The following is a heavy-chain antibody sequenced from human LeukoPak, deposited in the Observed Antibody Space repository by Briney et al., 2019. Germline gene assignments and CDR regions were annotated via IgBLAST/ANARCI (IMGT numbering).Heavy chain of an antibody. Sequence: SETLSLTCAVYGGSFSGYYWSWIRQPPGKGLEWIGEINHSGSTNYNPSLKSRVTISVDTSKNQFSLKLSSVTAADTAVYYCAREYVWGSYRQRTWFDPWGQGTLVTVSS. D-gene: IGHD3-16*02. CDR1: GGSFSGYY. V-gene: IGHV4-34*01. J-gene: IGHJ5*02. CDR2: INHSGST. CDR3: AREYVWGSYRQRTWFDP.